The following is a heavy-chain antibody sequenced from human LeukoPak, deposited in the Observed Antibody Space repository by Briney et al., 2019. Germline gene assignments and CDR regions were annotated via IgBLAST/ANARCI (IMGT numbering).Heavy chain of an antibody. D-gene: IGHD2-2*02. J-gene: IGHJ4*02. CDR3: ATDIVVVPAAIPEDY. Sequence: GGSLRLSCAASGFTFSSYAMSWVRQAPGKGLEWVSSISSSSSYIYYADSVKGRFTISRDNAKNSLYLQMNSLRAEDTAVYYCATDIVVVPAAIPEDYWGQGTLVTVSS. CDR2: ISSSSSYI. V-gene: IGHV3-21*01. CDR1: GFTFSSYA.